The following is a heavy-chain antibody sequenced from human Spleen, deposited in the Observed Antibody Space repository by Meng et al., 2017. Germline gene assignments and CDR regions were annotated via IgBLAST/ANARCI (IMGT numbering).Heavy chain of an antibody. J-gene: IGHJ5*02. CDR2: INPSGGRT. V-gene: IGHV1-46*01. CDR3: ARDAYYGDYEINWLDP. Sequence: QGQLVQSGAEVKKPGASVKVSCKASGYTFTRYYMHWVRQAPGQGLEWIGIINPSGGRTTYAQKFQGRVTVTRDTSASTVYMELRSLTSEDTAVYYCARDAYYGDYEINWLDPWGQGTPVTVSS. D-gene: IGHD4-17*01. CDR1: GYTFTRYY.